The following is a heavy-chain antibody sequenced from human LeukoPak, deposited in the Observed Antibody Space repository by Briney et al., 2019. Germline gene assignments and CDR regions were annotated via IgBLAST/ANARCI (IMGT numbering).Heavy chain of an antibody. D-gene: IGHD1-26*01. Sequence: PGGSLRLSCAASGFTFSSYSMNWVRQAPGKGLEWVSSISYAGSVKGRVTISRDNAKNSVYLQMNSLRAEDTAVYYCARASSGTQDAFDIWGQGTMVTVSS. J-gene: IGHJ3*02. CDR1: GFTFSSYS. CDR2: IS. CDR3: ARASSGTQDAFDI. V-gene: IGHV3-21*01.